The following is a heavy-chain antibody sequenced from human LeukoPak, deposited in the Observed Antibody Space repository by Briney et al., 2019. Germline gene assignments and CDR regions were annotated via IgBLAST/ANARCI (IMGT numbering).Heavy chain of an antibody. CDR1: GGSISSGSYY. CDR3: ARFGYYDSSGYYFDY. V-gene: IGHV4-61*02. CDR2: IYTSGST. J-gene: IGHJ4*02. D-gene: IGHD3-22*01. Sequence: SETLSLTCTVCGGSISSGSYYWSWIRQPAGKGLEWIGRIYTSGSTNYNPSLKSRVTISVDTSKNQFSLKLSSVTGADTAVYYCARFGYYDSSGYYFDYWGQGTLVTVSS.